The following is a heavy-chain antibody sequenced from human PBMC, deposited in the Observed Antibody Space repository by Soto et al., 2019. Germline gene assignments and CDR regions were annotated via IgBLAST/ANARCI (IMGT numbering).Heavy chain of an antibody. V-gene: IGHV1-69*12. CDR2: IIPIFGTA. J-gene: IGHJ6*01. Sequence: QVQLVQSGAEVKKPGSSVKVSCKASGGTFSSYAISWVRQAPGQGLEWMGGIIPIFGTANYAQPLQGRVTLXAXEXXSTVFAELSSRRSEGPAGHYWAGMLQPRHHCGTAVWGQGAPVTVSS. CDR1: GGTFSSYA. D-gene: IGHD2-15*01. CDR3: AGMLQPRHHCGTAV.